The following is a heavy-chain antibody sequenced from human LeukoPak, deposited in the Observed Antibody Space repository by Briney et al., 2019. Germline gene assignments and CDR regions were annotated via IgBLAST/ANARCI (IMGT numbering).Heavy chain of an antibody. V-gene: IGHV5-51*01. J-gene: IGHJ4*02. CDR1: GYSFTSYW. Sequence: GESLKISCKGSGYSFTSYWIGWVRQMPGKGLEWMGIIYPGDSDTRYSPSFQGQVTISADKSISTAYLQWRSLKASDTAMYYCARGGGCSSTSCPPFDYWGQGTLVTVSS. D-gene: IGHD2-2*01. CDR2: IYPGDSDT. CDR3: ARGGGCSSTSCPPFDY.